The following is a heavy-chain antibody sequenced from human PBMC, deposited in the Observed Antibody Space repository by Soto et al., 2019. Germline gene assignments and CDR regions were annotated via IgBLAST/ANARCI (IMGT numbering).Heavy chain of an antibody. V-gene: IGHV3-23*01. Sequence: GWSLTLSCAASGFTFGTTAMIWVRQAPGKGLEWVSTISGSDGKTFYADSVKGRFSISRDTSKNMLYLQMNNLRGDDTAVYYCVRWSYLDYWGQGTRVTVSS. CDR2: ISGSDGKT. CDR3: VRWSYLDY. J-gene: IGHJ4*02. CDR1: GFTFGTTA. D-gene: IGHD3-3*01.